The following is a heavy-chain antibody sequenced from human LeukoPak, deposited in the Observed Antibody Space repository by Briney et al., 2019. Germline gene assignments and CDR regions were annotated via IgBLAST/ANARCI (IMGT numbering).Heavy chain of an antibody. V-gene: IGHV1-2*02. J-gene: IGHJ6*02. CDR2: INPNSGGT. CDR3: ARDQIAAARRNYYYYGMDV. Sequence: GASVKVSCKASGYTFTGYYMHWVRQAPGQGLEWMGWINPNSGGTNYAQKFQGRVTMTRDTSISTAYMELSRLRSDDTAVYYCARDQIAAARRNYYYYGMDVWGQGTTVTVSS. CDR1: GYTFTGYY. D-gene: IGHD6-25*01.